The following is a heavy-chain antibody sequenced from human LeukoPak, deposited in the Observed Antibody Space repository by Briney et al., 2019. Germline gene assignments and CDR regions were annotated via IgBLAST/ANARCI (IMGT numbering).Heavy chain of an antibody. CDR2: VSSSGGTR. CDR3: ATLTVASSFDY. CDR1: GFTFSTFW. J-gene: IGHJ4*02. Sequence: GGSLRLSCAPSGFTFSTFWMSWVRQAPGKGLEWVSYVSSSGGTRYYADSVKGRFTISRDNAKNSLYLQMNSLRGEDTAVYYCATLTVASSFDYWGQGALVTVSS. V-gene: IGHV3-48*04. D-gene: IGHD6-19*01.